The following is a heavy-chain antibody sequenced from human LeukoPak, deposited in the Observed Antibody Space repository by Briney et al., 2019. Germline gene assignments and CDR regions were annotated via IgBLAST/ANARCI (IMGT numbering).Heavy chain of an antibody. CDR2: ISDRGST. CDR3: ARLPGASRPRYYFDY. D-gene: IGHD6-6*01. Sequence: PSETLSLTCIVSGSSINSGYYWGWIRQPPGKGLECIGTISDRGSTYNNPSLKSRVTISVDTSKNQLSLKLTSVTAADTAVYYCARLPGASRPRYYFDYWGQGTLVTVSS. J-gene: IGHJ4*02. V-gene: IGHV4-38-2*02. CDR1: GSSINSGYY.